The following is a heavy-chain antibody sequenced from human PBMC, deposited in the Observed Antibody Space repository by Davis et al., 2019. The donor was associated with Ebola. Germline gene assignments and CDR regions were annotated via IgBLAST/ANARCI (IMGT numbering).Heavy chain of an antibody. CDR2: INHSGST. CDR1: GGSFSGYY. Sequence: SETLSLTCAVYGGSFSGYYWSWIRQPPGKGLEWIGEINHSGSTNYNPSLKSRVTISVDTSKNQFSLKLSSVTAADTAVYYRARGGDSSSWYYYYGMDVWGQGTTVTVSS. V-gene: IGHV4-34*01. D-gene: IGHD6-13*01. J-gene: IGHJ6*02. CDR3: ARGGDSSSWYYYYGMDV.